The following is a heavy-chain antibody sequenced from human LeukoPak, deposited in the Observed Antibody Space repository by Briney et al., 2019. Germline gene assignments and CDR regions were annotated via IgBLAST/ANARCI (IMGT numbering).Heavy chain of an antibody. V-gene: IGHV1-69*05. CDR1: GGTFSSYA. J-gene: IGHJ4*02. CDR2: IIPIFGTA. Sequence: SVKVSCKASGGTFSSYAISWVRQAPGQGLEWMGRIIPIFGTANYAQKFQGRVTITTDESTSTAYMELSSLRSEDTAVYYCANYDILTGYHFDYWGQGNLVTVSS. D-gene: IGHD3-9*01. CDR3: ANYDILTGYHFDY.